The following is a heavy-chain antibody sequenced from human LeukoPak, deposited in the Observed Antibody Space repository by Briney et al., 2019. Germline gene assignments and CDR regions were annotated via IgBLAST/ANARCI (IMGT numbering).Heavy chain of an antibody. Sequence: SETLSLTCTVSGGSISSSSYYWGWIRQPPGKGLEWIGSIYYSGSTYYNPSLKSRVTISVDTSKNQFSLKLSSVTAADTAVYYCASRVWELPREIDAFDIWGQGTMVTVSS. V-gene: IGHV4-39*07. D-gene: IGHD1-7*01. J-gene: IGHJ3*02. CDR3: ASRVWELPREIDAFDI. CDR2: IYYSGST. CDR1: GGSISSSSYY.